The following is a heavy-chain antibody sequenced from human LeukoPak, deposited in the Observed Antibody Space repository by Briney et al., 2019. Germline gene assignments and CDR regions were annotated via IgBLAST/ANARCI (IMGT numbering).Heavy chain of an antibody. CDR2: IIPIFGTA. CDR1: GYTFTGYY. V-gene: IGHV1-69*13. Sequence: SVKVSCKASGYTFTGYYMHWVRQAPGQGLEWMGGIIPIFGTANYAQKFQGRVTITADESTSTAYMELSSLRSEDTAVYYCARETRVYGSGVLLGFDPWGQGTLVTVSS. J-gene: IGHJ5*02. CDR3: ARETRVYGSGVLLGFDP. D-gene: IGHD3-10*01.